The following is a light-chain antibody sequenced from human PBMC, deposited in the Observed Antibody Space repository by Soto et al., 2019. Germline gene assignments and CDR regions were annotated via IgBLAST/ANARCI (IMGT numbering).Light chain of an antibody. J-gene: IGLJ1*01. Sequence: QSVLTRPASVSGSPGQSITIPCTETRSDVGGYNYVSWYQQQPGKAPKLMIYEVRNRPSGASNRFSGPKSGNTASLTISGLQAEDEADYYCSSYTSSSTPYVFGTGTKVTVL. V-gene: IGLV2-14*01. CDR3: SSYTSSSTPYV. CDR1: RSDVGGYNY. CDR2: EVR.